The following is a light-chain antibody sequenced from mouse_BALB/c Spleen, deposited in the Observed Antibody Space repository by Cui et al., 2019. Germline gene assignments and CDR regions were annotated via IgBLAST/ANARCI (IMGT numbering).Light chain of an antibody. CDR1: QSLTNSRTRRND. CDR2: WAS. V-gene: IGKV8-21*01. Sequence: DIVMSQSLSPLALSSGEKVTMSCQSTQSLTNSRTRRNDLAWYQQKPGQSPKLLIYWASTRGSRVPARCTGSRSGTDFTLSIGGVQAEDLAVYYCKQSYNPWTFGGGTKLEIK. J-gene: IGKJ1*01. CDR3: KQSYNPWT.